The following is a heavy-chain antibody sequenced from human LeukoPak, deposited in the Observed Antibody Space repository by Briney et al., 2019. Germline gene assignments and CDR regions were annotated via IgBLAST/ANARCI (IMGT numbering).Heavy chain of an antibody. CDR3: ATPGVAAIQTGGHWFDP. D-gene: IGHD2-15*01. CDR1: GGSISSSSYY. J-gene: IGHJ5*02. Sequence: TPSETLSLTCTVSGGSISSSSYYWGWIRQPPGKGLEWIGSIYYSGSTYYNPSLKSRVTISVDTSKNQFSLKLSSVTAADTAVYYCATPGVAAIQTGGHWFDPWGQGTLVTVSS. CDR2: IYYSGST. V-gene: IGHV4-39*07.